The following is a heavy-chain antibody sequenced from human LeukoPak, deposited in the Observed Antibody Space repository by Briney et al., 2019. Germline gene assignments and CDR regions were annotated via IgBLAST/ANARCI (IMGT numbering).Heavy chain of an antibody. CDR3: ARVSTVFPLYFDY. D-gene: IGHD4-17*01. CDR2: ITSTSSI. CDR1: GFTFSDYY. Sequence: GGSLRLSCAASGFTFSDYYMTWIRQAPGKGLEWVSYITSTSSIHYADSVKGRFTISRDNAKNSLYLQMNSLRADDTAVYYCARVSTVFPLYFDYWGQGNLVTVSS. V-gene: IGHV3-11*01. J-gene: IGHJ4*02.